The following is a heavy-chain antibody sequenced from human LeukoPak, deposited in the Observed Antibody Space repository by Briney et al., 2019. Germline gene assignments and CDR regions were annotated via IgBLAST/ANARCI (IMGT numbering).Heavy chain of an antibody. V-gene: IGHV3-74*01. D-gene: IGHD5-24*01. CDR1: GFTFSNAW. CDR3: ATERAGRDGYIVFDY. CDR2: ITSDGSTT. Sequence: GGSLRLSCAGSGFTFSNAWMNWVRQAPGKGLVWVSRITSDGSTTTYADSVKGRFTISRDNAKNMLYLQMNSLRAEDTAVYYCATERAGRDGYIVFDYWGQGTLVTVSS. J-gene: IGHJ4*02.